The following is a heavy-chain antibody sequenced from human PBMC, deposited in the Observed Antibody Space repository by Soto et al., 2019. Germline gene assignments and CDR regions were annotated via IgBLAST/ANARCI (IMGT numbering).Heavy chain of an antibody. CDR2: ISGSTSNP. D-gene: IGHD6-19*01. V-gene: IGHV3-23*01. J-gene: IGHJ6*02. CDR1: GFTFSTYA. CDR3: AKDTGRHYESGWGHSYGLDV. Sequence: EVQLLESGGGLVQPGGSLTLSCAASGFTFSTYAMTWVRQAPGKGLEWVSAISGSTSNPYYADSVKGRFTISRDNSKNTVYLQMNSLRSEDTALYYCAKDTGRHYESGWGHSYGLDVWGQGTTVTVSS.